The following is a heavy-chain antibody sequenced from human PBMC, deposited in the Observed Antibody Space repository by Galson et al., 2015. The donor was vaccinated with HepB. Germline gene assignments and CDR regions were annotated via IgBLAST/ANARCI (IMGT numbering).Heavy chain of an antibody. CDR1: GFTFSDYH. J-gene: IGHJ6*02. CDR2: MSSSSYT. V-gene: IGHV3-11*05. CDR3: ARDMRDWGTFGVAIKGNGNYYGMDV. D-gene: IGHD3-3*01. Sequence: SLRLSCAASGFTFSDYHMIWIRQAPGKGLEWVAYMSSSSYTKYADSVKGRFIISRDNARNSLSLQMNSLRAEDTAVYYCARDMRDWGTFGVAIKGNGNYYGMDVWGQGTTVTVSS.